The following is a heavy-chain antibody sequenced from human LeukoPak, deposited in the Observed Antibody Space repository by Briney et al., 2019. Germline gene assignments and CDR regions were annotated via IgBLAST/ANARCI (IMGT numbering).Heavy chain of an antibody. V-gene: IGHV3-21*01. CDR2: ISSSSSYI. CDR3: ARDGPLYYYPDHDAFDI. Sequence: GGSLRLSCAASGFTFSSYSMNWVRQAPGKGLEWVSSISSSSSYIYYADSVKGRFTISRDNAKNSLYLQMNSLGAEDTAVYYCARDGPLYYYPDHDAFDIWGQGTMVTVSS. CDR1: GFTFSSYS. J-gene: IGHJ3*02. D-gene: IGHD3-10*01.